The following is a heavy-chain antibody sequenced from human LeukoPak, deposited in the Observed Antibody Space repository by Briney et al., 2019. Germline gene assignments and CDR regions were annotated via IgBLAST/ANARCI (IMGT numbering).Heavy chain of an antibody. V-gene: IGHV3-53*01. CDR3: ARRAGDYSHPYDY. D-gene: IGHD3-22*01. J-gene: IGHJ4*02. CDR1: GFTFSSYE. Sequence: GGSLRLSCAASGFTFSSYEMNWVRQAPGKGLEWVSFIYTTGSTHNSDSVKGRFTISRDSSKNTLYLQMNSLRAEDTAVYYCARRAGDYSHPYDYWGQGTLVTVSS. CDR2: IYTTGST.